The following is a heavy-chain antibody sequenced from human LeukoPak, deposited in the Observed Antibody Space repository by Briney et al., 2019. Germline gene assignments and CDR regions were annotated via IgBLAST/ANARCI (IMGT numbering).Heavy chain of an antibody. V-gene: IGHV3-23*01. CDR3: ATGGRYYYDQ. D-gene: IGHD3-22*01. J-gene: IGHJ4*02. CDR2: ITTSDGNT. Sequence: GGSLRLSCAASGFTFSSYTMSWVRQAPGKGLEWVSTITTSDGNTYYADSVKGRFTVSRDNSKNTLYIQMNSLRAEDMAVYYCATGGRYYYDQWGQGTLVTVSS. CDR1: GFTFSSYT.